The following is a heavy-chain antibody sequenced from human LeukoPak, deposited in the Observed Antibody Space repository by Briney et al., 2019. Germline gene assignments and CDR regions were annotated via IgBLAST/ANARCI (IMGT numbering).Heavy chain of an antibody. J-gene: IGHJ4*02. V-gene: IGHV6-1*01. D-gene: IGHD6-13*01. CDR3: TRAFLYSSSSTFDY. CDR2: TYYRSKWFN. Sequence: SQTLSLTCAISGDSVSSNSATWNWIRQSPSRGLEWLGRTYYRSKWFNDYAVSVKSRITVNPDTSENQFSLQLNSVTPEDTAVYYCTRAFLYSSSSTFDYWGQGTLVTVSS. CDR1: GDSVSSNSAT.